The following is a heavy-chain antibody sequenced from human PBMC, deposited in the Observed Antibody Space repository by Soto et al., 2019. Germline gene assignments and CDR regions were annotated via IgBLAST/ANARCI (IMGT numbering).Heavy chain of an antibody. CDR3: AREGNPLGQAAVLRFLEWSELDYGMDV. Sequence: GGSLRLSCAASGFTFSSYAMHWVRQAPGKGLEWVAVISYDGSNKYYADSVKGRFTISRDNSKNTLYLQMNSLRAEDTAVYNCAREGNPLGQAAVLRFLEWSELDYGMDVWGQGTTVTVSS. CDR1: GFTFSSYA. D-gene: IGHD3-3*01. J-gene: IGHJ6*02. V-gene: IGHV3-30-3*01. CDR2: ISYDGSNK.